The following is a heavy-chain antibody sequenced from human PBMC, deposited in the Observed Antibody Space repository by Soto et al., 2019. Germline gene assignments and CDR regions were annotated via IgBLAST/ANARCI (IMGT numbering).Heavy chain of an antibody. J-gene: IGHJ4*02. D-gene: IGHD3-9*01. V-gene: IGHV3-23*01. CDR1: GFTFSSYA. CDR3: AKDGRKDILTLYDY. CDR2: ISGSGGST. Sequence: PGGSLRLSCAASGFTFSSYAMSWIRQAPGKGLEWVSAISGSGGSTYYADSVKGRFTISRDNSKNTLYLQMNSLRAEDTAVYYCAKDGRKDILTLYDYWGQGTLVTVSS.